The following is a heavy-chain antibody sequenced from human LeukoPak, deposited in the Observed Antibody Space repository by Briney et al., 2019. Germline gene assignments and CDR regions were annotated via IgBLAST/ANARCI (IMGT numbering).Heavy chain of an antibody. J-gene: IGHJ4*02. Sequence: GGSLRLSCAASGFTFSSYGMSWVRQAPGKGLEWVSAISGSGGSTYYADSVKGRFTTSRDNSKNTLYLQMNSLRAEDTAVYYCAKDQRVVPLAYWGQGTLVTVSS. D-gene: IGHD2-15*01. CDR3: AKDQRVVPLAY. V-gene: IGHV3-23*01. CDR2: ISGSGGST. CDR1: GFTFSSYG.